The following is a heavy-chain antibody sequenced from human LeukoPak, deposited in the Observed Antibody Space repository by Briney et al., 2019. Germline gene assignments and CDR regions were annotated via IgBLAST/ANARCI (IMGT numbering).Heavy chain of an antibody. CDR1: GYTFTGYY. Sequence: GASVKVSCKASGYTFTGYYMHWVRQAPGQGLEWMGWINPNSGGTNYAQKFQGRVTMTRDTSISTAYMELSRLRSDDTAVYYCARDCSSTGCLFDIWGQGTMVTVSS. CDR2: INPNSGGT. J-gene: IGHJ3*02. CDR3: ARDCSSTGCLFDI. D-gene: IGHD2-2*01. V-gene: IGHV1-2*02.